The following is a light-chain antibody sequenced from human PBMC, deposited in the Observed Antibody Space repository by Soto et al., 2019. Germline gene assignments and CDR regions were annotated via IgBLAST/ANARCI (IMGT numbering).Light chain of an antibody. V-gene: IGKV3-11*01. CDR2: ADS. Sequence: EIVLTQSPATLSLSPGETATLSCRASQSVSGYIGWYQQKPGQAPRLLIYADSNRATGIPARFSGSGSGTDFTLTISSLEPEDFSVYYCQQRYNWPTTFGQGTRLEIK. J-gene: IGKJ5*01. CDR3: QQRYNWPTT. CDR1: QSVSGY.